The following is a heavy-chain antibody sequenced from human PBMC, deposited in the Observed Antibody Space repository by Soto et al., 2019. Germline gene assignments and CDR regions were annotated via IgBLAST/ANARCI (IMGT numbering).Heavy chain of an antibody. Sequence: GGSLRLSCAASGFTFSSYSMNWVRQAPGKGLEWVSSISSSSSYIYYADSVEGRFTISRDNAKNSLYLQMNSLRAEDTAVYYCARDPNRRDGYNYHYYYYYGMDVWGQGTTVTVSS. V-gene: IGHV3-21*01. CDR1: GFTFSSYS. CDR3: ARDPNRRDGYNYHYYYYYGMDV. J-gene: IGHJ6*02. CDR2: ISSSSSYI. D-gene: IGHD5-12*01.